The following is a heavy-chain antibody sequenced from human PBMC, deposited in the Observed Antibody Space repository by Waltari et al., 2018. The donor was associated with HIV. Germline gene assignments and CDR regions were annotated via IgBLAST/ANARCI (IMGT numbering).Heavy chain of an antibody. CDR3: AKDYFVVVTAAGPFDP. Sequence: QVKLVESGGGVVQPGRSLRLSCADSGFSFSSYGMQWVAQDPGKVLELVAVISYDGSNKYCASSVKCRFTIARDNSKKTLDLQMNSLRAEDTAVYYCAKDYFVVVTAAGPFDPLGQGTLVTVSS. J-gene: IGHJ5*02. CDR1: GFSFSSYG. D-gene: IGHD2-21*02. V-gene: IGHV3-30*18. CDR2: ISYDGSNK.